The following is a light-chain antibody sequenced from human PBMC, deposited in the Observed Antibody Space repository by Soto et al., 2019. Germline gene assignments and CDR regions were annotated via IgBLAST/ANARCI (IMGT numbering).Light chain of an antibody. Sequence: IQMTQSPSSLSASVGDRVTITCRASQSISSYLNWYQQKPGKAPKLLIYAASSLQSGVPSRFSGSGSGTDFTLTISSLQPEDFATYYCQQSYSTPARFGEGTKVDIK. CDR3: QQSYSTPAR. CDR1: QSISSY. V-gene: IGKV1-39*01. J-gene: IGKJ1*01. CDR2: AAS.